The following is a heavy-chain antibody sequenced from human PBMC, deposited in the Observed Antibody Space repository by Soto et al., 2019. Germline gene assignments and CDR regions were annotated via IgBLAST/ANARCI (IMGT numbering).Heavy chain of an antibody. D-gene: IGHD3-10*01. CDR1: GGTFSSYA. J-gene: IGHJ6*02. Sequence: PKASVKVSCKASGGTFSSYAISWVRQAPGQGLEWMGGIIPIFGTANYAQKFQGRVTITADKSTSTAYMELSSLRSEDTAVYYCARDGSGSYYYYYYRMDVWGQGTTVTVSS. CDR2: IIPIFGTA. V-gene: IGHV1-69*06. CDR3: ARDGSGSYYYYYYRMDV.